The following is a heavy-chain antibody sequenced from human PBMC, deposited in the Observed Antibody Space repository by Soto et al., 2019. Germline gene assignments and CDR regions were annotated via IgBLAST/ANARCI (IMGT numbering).Heavy chain of an antibody. CDR1: GDSFSGPNW. Sequence: QVQLQESCPGLVKPSGTLTLTCAVSGDSFSGPNWWTWVRQPPGKGLEWIGDILQTGHTDYSPSLSSRLTISIDTSKREFSLNLTSVTATDTAVYYCARSPRRAGGQWYLDYWVQGALVTVSS. D-gene: IGHD6-19*01. V-gene: IGHV4-4*02. CDR2: ILQTGHT. CDR3: ARSPRRAGGQWYLDY. J-gene: IGHJ4*02.